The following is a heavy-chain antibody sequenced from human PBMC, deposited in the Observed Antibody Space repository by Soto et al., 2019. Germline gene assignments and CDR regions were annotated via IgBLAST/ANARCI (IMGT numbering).Heavy chain of an antibody. D-gene: IGHD3-10*01. CDR1: GYTLTELS. CDR3: ASSITMVRGSYEDV. J-gene: IGHJ6*02. V-gene: IGHV1-24*01. Sequence: ASVKVSCKVSGYTLTELSMHWVRQAPGKGLEWMGGFDPEDGETIYAQKFQGRVTITADESTCTAYMELSSLRSEDTAVYYCASSITMVRGSYEDVWGQGTTVTVSS. CDR2: FDPEDGET.